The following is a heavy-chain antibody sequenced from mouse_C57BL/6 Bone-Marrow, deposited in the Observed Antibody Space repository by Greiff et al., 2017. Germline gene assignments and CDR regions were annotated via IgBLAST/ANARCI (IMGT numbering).Heavy chain of an antibody. CDR2: IHPNSGST. CDR1: GYTFTSYW. D-gene: IGHD2-1*01. CDR3: ATGTMYYGNYAMDY. Sequence: QVQLQQPGAELVKPGASVKLSCKASGYTFTSYWMHWVKQRPGQGLEWIGMIHPNSGSTNYNEKFKSKATLTVDKSSSTAYMQLSSLTSEDSAVYYCATGTMYYGNYAMDYWGQGTSVTVSS. J-gene: IGHJ4*01. V-gene: IGHV1-64*01.